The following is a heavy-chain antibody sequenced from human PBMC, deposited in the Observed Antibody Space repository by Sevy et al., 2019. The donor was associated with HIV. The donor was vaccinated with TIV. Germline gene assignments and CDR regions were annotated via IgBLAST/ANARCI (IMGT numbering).Heavy chain of an antibody. CDR3: ARGEQWLSFNY. CDR1: GFTISSNY. J-gene: IGHJ4*02. Sequence: WGSLRLSCAASGFTISSNYLSWDRQVPGKGLEWVSVIYGNHSTYYADFVKGRFTISRDNSKNTLYLQMNSLRAEDTAIYYCARGEQWLSFNYWGQGTLVTVSS. D-gene: IGHD6-19*01. V-gene: IGHV3-53*01. CDR2: IYGNHST.